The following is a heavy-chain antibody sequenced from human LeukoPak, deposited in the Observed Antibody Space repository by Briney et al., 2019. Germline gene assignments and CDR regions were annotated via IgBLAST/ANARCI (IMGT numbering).Heavy chain of an antibody. Sequence: GASVKVSCKESLGTFSSYAISWVRQAPGQGLEWMGGMIPIFGTANYAQKFQGRVTITADESTSTAYMELSSLRSEDTAVYYCAMDVCSGDSCYSCFDYWGQGTLVTVSS. CDR3: AMDVCSGDSCYSCFDY. CDR1: LGTFSSYA. D-gene: IGHD2-15*01. J-gene: IGHJ4*02. V-gene: IGHV1-69*13. CDR2: MIPIFGTA.